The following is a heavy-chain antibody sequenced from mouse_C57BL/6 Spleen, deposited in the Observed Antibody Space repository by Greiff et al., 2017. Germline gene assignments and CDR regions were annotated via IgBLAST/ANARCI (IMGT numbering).Heavy chain of an antibody. J-gene: IGHJ2*01. Sequence: VQLQQSGAELVRPGASVKLSCTASGFNIKDYYMHWVKQRPEQGLEWIGRIDPEDGDTEYAPKFQGKATMTADTSSNTAYLQLSSLTSEDTAVDYCTPYYYGSSYEGYFDYWGQGTTLTVSS. CDR1: GFNIKDYY. V-gene: IGHV14-1*01. D-gene: IGHD1-1*01. CDR3: TPYYYGSSYEGYFDY. CDR2: IDPEDGDT.